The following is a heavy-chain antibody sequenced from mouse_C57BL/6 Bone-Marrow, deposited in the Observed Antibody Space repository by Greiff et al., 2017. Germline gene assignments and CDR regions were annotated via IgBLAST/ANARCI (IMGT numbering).Heavy chain of an antibody. V-gene: IGHV1-22*01. CDR3: ARSVRVYFGY. CDR1: GYTFTDYN. J-gene: IGHJ2*01. CDR2: INPNNGGT. Sequence: EVQLQQSGPELVKPGASVKMSCTASGYTFTDYNMHWVKQSHGKSLEWIGNINPNNGGTSYNQKFKGKATLTVNKSSSTAYMELRSLTSEDSAVYCCARSVRVYFGYWGQGTTRTVSS.